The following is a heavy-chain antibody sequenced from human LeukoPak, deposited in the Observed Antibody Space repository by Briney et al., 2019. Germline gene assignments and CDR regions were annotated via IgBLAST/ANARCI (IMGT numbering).Heavy chain of an antibody. D-gene: IGHD1-20*01. CDR2: INPNNGEA. CDR3: VRDLTGTTGDGVY. Sequence: ASVKVSCKTSGYTFTGYLMHWARQAPGQGHVWMGWINPNNGEASYAQKFQGRVTMTRDTSISTASMELSRLTSDDTAIYYCVRDLTGTTGDGVYWGQGTLVTVSS. J-gene: IGHJ4*02. V-gene: IGHV1-2*02. CDR1: GYTFTGYL.